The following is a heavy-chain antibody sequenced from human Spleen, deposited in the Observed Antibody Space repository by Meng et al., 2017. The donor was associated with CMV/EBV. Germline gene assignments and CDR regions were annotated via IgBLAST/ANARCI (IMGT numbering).Heavy chain of an antibody. CDR2: MSSSGTTI. V-gene: IGHV3-11*04. D-gene: IGHD2-2*01. Sequence: GGSLRLSCAASGFIFDDYYMSWVRQAPGKGLECISYMSSSGTTIYYTDSVKGRFTISRDNAKNSLYLQMNSLRAGDTAVYYCARESASSYTLDVWGRGTTVTVSS. CDR3: ARESASSYTLDV. CDR1: GFIFDDYY. J-gene: IGHJ6*02.